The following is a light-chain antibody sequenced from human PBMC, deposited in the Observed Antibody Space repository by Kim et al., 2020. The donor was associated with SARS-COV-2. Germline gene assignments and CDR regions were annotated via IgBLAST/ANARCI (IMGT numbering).Light chain of an antibody. CDR2: DAS. CDR1: QDISNY. V-gene: IGKV1-33*01. Sequence: DIQMTQSPYSLSASVGDRVTITCQASQDISNYLNWYQHKPGKAPKIQIYDASNLETGVPSRLSGSRSGTDFTFTISSLQTEDISTYYFAKYDNLSVTFGPGTRLEIK. J-gene: IGKJ5*01. CDR3: AKYDNLSVT.